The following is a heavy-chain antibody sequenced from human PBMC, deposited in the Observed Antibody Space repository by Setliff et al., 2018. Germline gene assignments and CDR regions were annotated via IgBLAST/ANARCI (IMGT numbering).Heavy chain of an antibody. J-gene: IGHJ4*02. Sequence: GALRLSCAASGFTISYYAIHWVRQAPGKGLEWVAVSRYAENYQYYADSVKGRFTISRDNSENTLYLQMNSLRPDDTAVYHCARTCSGSGCYAGLESWGQGTPVTVSS. CDR2: SRYAENYQ. CDR1: GFTISYYA. CDR3: ARTCSGSGCYAGLES. D-gene: IGHD2-15*01. V-gene: IGHV3-30-3*01.